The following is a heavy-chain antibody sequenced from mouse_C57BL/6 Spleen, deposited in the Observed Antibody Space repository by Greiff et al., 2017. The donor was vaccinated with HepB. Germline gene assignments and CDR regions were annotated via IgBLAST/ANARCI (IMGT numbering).Heavy chain of an antibody. CDR1: GFTFSSYT. J-gene: IGHJ4*01. CDR3: ATLCGNFYYYAMDY. V-gene: IGHV5-9*01. Sequence: EVQGVESGGGLVKPGGSLKLSCAASGFTFSSYTMSWVRQTPEKRLEWVATISGGGGNTYYPDSVKGRFTISRYNAKNTLYLQMSSRRSEDTALYYCATLCGNFYYYAMDYWGQGTSVTVSS. CDR2: ISGGGGNT. D-gene: IGHD2-1*01.